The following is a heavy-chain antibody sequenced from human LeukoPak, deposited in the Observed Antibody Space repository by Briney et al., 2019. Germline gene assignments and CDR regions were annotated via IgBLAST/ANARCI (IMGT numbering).Heavy chain of an antibody. CDR1: GFTFDDYA. CDR3: AKGGAVTTLPFDY. D-gene: IGHD4-17*01. CDR2: ISWNSGSI. J-gene: IGHJ4*02. V-gene: IGHV3-9*03. Sequence: GGSLRLSSAASGFTFDDYAMHWVRQAPGKGLEWVSGISWNSGSIGYADSVKGRFTISRDNAKNSLYLQMNSLRAEDMALYYCAKGGAVTTLPFDYWGQGTLVTVSS.